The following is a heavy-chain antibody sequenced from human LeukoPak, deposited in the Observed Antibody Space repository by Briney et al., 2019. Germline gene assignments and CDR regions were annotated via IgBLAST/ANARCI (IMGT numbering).Heavy chain of an antibody. J-gene: IGHJ5*02. CDR2: ISSSGSTI. CDR3: SRNPEMEYWFDP. CDR1: GFTFSDYY. D-gene: IGHD1-1*01. V-gene: IGHV3-11*04. Sequence: GGSLRLSCAASGFTFSDYYMSWIRQAPGKGLEWVSYISSSGSTIYYADSVKGRFTISRDNSKNTLFLQMNSLGTGDTAMYYCSRNPEMEYWFDPWGQGTLVTVSS.